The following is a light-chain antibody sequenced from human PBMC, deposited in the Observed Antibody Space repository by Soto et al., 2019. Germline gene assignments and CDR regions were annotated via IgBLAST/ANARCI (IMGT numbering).Light chain of an antibody. Sequence: QSALTQPASVSGSPGQSITISCTGTSSDVGSHNFVSWYQQRPCKAPKLMIFEVTKRPSGVSSRFSASKSGNTASLTISWVQAEDEADYYCCSYAGTTTWVFGGGTKLTVL. CDR2: EVT. J-gene: IGLJ3*02. V-gene: IGLV2-23*02. CDR3: CSYAGTTTWV. CDR1: SSDVGSHNF.